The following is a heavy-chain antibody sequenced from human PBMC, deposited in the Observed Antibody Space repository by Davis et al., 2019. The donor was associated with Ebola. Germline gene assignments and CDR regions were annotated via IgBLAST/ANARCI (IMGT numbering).Heavy chain of an antibody. J-gene: IGHJ6*02. D-gene: IGHD3-16*01. CDR3: ARDGGRHYYYYYGMDV. Sequence: GESLKISCAASGFTFSGSAMHWVRQAPGKGLEWVSYIRSSSSSIYYADSVKGRFTISRDNAKNSLYLQMNSLRDEDTAVYYCARDGGRHYYYYYGMDVWGQGTTVTVSS. V-gene: IGHV3-48*02. CDR2: IRSSSSSI. CDR1: GFTFSGSA.